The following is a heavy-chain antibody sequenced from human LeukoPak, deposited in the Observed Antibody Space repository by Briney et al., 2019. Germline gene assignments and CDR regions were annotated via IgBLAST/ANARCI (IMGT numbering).Heavy chain of an antibody. CDR2: INTNTGNP. J-gene: IGHJ4*02. D-gene: IGHD2-15*01. CDR3: ARDKDRYCSGGSCEPGPDY. CDR1: GYTFTSYA. Sequence: AASVKVSCKASGYTFTSYAMNWVRQAPGQGLEWMGWINTNTGNPTYAQGFTGRFVFSLGTSVSTAYLQISSLKAEDTAVYYCARDKDRYCSGGSCEPGPDYWGQGTLVTVSS. V-gene: IGHV7-4-1*02.